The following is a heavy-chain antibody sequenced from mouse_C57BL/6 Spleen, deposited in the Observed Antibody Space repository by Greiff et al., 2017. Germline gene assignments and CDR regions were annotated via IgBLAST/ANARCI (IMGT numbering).Heavy chain of an antibody. Sequence: EVKLMEFGGGLVQSGRSLRLSCATSGFTFSDFYMEWVRQAPGKGLEWIAASRNKANDYTTEYSASVKGRFIVSRDTSQSILYLQMNALRAEDTAIYYCARGSYDYFDCWGQGTTLTVSS. CDR1: GFTFSDFY. V-gene: IGHV7-1*01. CDR2: SRNKANDYTT. D-gene: IGHD1-1*01. CDR3: ARGSYDYFDC. J-gene: IGHJ2*01.